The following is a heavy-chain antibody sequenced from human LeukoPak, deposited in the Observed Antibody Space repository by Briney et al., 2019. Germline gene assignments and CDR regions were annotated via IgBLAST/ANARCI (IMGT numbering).Heavy chain of an antibody. CDR3: ARSYCNGTNCYSHLFDY. D-gene: IGHD2-2*01. J-gene: IGHJ4*02. CDR2: INPNSGGA. V-gene: IGHV1-2*06. Sequence: ASVKVSCKASGYTFTSYGISWLRQAPGQGLEWMGRINPNSGGANYAQNFQGRVTMTRDTSISTAHMELSRLRSDDTAVYYCARSYCNGTNCYSHLFDYWGQGTLVTVSS. CDR1: GYTFTSYG.